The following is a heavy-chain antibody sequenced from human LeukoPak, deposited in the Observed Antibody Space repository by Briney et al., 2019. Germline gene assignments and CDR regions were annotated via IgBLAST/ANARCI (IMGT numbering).Heavy chain of an antibody. CDR1: GYTFTSYD. CDR3: ARVGGYDFWSGSPTYYFDY. CDR2: MNPNSGNT. J-gene: IGHJ4*02. Sequence: ASMKVSCKASGYTFTSYDINWVRQATGQGLEWMGWMNPNSGNTGYAQKFQGRVTMTRNTSISTAYMELSSLRSEDTAVYYCARVGGYDFWSGSPTYYFDYWGQGTLVTVSS. V-gene: IGHV1-8*01. D-gene: IGHD3-3*01.